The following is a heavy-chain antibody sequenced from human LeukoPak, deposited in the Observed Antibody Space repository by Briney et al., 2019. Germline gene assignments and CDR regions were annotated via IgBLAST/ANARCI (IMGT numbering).Heavy chain of an antibody. V-gene: IGHV3-74*01. Sequence: QSGGSLRLSCAASGFTFSSYWMHWVRQAPGKGLVWVSRINSDGSSTSYADSVKGRFTISRDNAKNTLYLQMNSLRAEDTAVYYCARALECSGGSCYSGGALLEDYWGQGTLVSVSS. CDR1: GFTFSSYW. CDR3: ARALECSGGSCYSGGALLEDY. D-gene: IGHD2-15*01. CDR2: INSDGSST. J-gene: IGHJ4*02.